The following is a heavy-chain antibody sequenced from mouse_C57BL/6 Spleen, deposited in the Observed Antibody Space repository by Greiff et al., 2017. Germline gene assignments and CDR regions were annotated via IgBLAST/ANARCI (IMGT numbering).Heavy chain of an antibody. CDR2: ISGGGGNT. Sequence: EVQRVESGGGLVKPGGSLKLSCAASGFTFSSYTMSWVRQTPEKRLEWVATISGGGGNTYYPDSVKGRFTISRDNAKNTLYRQMSSLRSEDTALYYCAKRYGYDNWYCDVWAQGPRSPSPQ. J-gene: IGHJ1*03. V-gene: IGHV5-9*01. CDR3: AKRYGYDNWYCDV. D-gene: IGHD2-2*01. CDR1: GFTFSSYT.